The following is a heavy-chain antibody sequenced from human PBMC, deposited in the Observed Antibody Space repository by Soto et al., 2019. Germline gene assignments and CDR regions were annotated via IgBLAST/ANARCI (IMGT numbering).Heavy chain of an antibody. V-gene: IGHV3-23*01. CDR1: GFPFSSYV. Sequence: LRLSCAASGFPFSSYVMIWVRQAPGKVLEWVSGISGGGSNTFYADYVKGRFTISRDNSKNTLLLQMNSLGAEDTAVYYCAKDSNKYSSSLRGRYFDYWGQGIGVTVSS. J-gene: IGHJ4*02. CDR2: ISGGGSNT. CDR3: AKDSNKYSSSLRGRYFDY. D-gene: IGHD4-4*01.